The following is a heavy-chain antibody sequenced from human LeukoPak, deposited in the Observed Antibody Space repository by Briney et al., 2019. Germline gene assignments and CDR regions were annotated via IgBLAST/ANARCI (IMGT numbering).Heavy chain of an antibody. CDR1: GFTFSSYG. D-gene: IGHD3-10*01. CDR3: AKDRWFAMVREVNWFDP. Sequence: GGSLRLSCAASGFTFSSYGMHWVRQAPGKGLEWVAVISYDGSNKYYADSVKGRFTVSRDNSKNTLYLQMNSLRAEDTAVYYCAKDRWFAMVREVNWFDPWGQGTLVTVSP. J-gene: IGHJ5*02. V-gene: IGHV3-30*18. CDR2: ISYDGSNK.